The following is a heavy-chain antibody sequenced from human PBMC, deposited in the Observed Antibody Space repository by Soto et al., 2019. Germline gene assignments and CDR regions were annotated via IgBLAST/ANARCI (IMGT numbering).Heavy chain of an antibody. J-gene: IGHJ4*02. Sequence: EVQMVESGGGLVQPGGSLRLSCAASSGFTFSSHWMHWVRQAPGKGLVWVSRISSDGTSTNYADSVKGRFTISRDNAKNTLYLQMNSLRAEDTAIYYCARGHSGSGYYVGDYWGQGTQVTVSS. CDR3: ARGHSGSGYYVGDY. D-gene: IGHD3-10*02. V-gene: IGHV3-74*01. CDR1: SGFTFSSHW. CDR2: ISSDGTST.